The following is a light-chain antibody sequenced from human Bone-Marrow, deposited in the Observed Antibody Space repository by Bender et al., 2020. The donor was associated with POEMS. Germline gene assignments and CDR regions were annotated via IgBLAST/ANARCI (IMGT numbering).Light chain of an antibody. CDR2: HDG. J-gene: IGLJ2*01. V-gene: IGLV3-21*03. CDR1: NIGSYS. Sequence: SSVLTQPPSLSVAPGKTARITCWANNIGSYSVHWYQQKPGQAPVLVVYHDGDRPSGIPERFPGSKSGNTATLTISGVEAGDEADYYFQVWDTSPELSATFGGGTQLTVL. CDR3: QVWDTSPELSAT.